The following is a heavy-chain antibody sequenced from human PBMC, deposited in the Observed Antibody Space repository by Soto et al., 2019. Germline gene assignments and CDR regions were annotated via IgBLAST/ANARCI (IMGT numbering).Heavy chain of an antibody. CDR3: ARDYSSVWYFDY. CDR2: ISSSSTTM. J-gene: IGHJ4*02. V-gene: IGHV3-48*01. Sequence: GGSLRLSCAASGFTFSSYSMNWVRQAPGKGLEWVSYISSSSTTMNYADSVKGRFTISRDNAKNSLYLQMNSLRAEDTAVYYCARDYSSVWYFDYWGQGTLVTVSS. D-gene: IGHD6-25*01. CDR1: GFTFSSYS.